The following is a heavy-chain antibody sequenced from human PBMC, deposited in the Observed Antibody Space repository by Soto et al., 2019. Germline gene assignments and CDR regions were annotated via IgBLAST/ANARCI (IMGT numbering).Heavy chain of an antibody. D-gene: IGHD2-15*01. V-gene: IGHV1-8*01. CDR1: GYTFTSYD. J-gene: IGHJ4*02. CDR3: ARVPKYCSGGSCYVVYFDY. Sequence: ASVKVSCKASGYTFTSYDINWVRQATGQGLEWMGWVNPNSGNTDYAQKFQGRVTMTRDTSISTAYMELSRLRSDDTAVYYCARVPKYCSGGSCYVVYFDYWGQGTLVTVSS. CDR2: VNPNSGNT.